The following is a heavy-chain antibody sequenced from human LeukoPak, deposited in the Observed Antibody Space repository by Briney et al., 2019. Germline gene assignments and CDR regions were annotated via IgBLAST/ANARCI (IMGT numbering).Heavy chain of an antibody. V-gene: IGHV1-24*01. Sequence: ASVKVSCKVSGYTLTELSMHWVRQAPGKGLEWMGGFDPEDGETIYAQKFQGRVTMTEDTSTDTAYMELSSLRSEDTAVYYCATGGAPDSSGWYAEYAFDIWGQGTMVTVSS. D-gene: IGHD6-19*01. CDR2: FDPEDGET. J-gene: IGHJ3*02. CDR1: GYTLTELS. CDR3: ATGGAPDSSGWYAEYAFDI.